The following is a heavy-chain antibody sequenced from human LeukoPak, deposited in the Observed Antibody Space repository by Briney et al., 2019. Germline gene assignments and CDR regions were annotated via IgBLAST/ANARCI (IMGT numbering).Heavy chain of an antibody. CDR2: INPNSGGT. J-gene: IGHJ5*02. Sequence: GASVKVSCKASGCTFTGYYMHWVRQAPGQGLEWMGWINPNSGGTNYAQKFQGRVTMTRDTSISTAYMELSRLRSDDTAVYYCARVYDSSGYFIGDWFDPWGQGTLVTVSS. D-gene: IGHD3-22*01. V-gene: IGHV1-2*02. CDR1: GCTFTGYY. CDR3: ARVYDSSGYFIGDWFDP.